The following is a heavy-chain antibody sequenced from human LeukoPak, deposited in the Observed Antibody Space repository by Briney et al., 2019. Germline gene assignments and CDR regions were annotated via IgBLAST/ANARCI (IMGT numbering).Heavy chain of an antibody. Sequence: GGSLRLSCSASGFTFSSFAMTWVRRAPGKGLEWVSSITGSHGRTYNTDSVKGRFTISRDNSQNTLYLQMNSLTAEDTAVYYCTKDPNGDYVGAFDPWGQGTLVTVSS. CDR2: ITGSHGRT. CDR1: GFTFSSFA. D-gene: IGHD4-17*01. CDR3: TKDPNGDYVGAFDP. V-gene: IGHV3-23*01. J-gene: IGHJ5*02.